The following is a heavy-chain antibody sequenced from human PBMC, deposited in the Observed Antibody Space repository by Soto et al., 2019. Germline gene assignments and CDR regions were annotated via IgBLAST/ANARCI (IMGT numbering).Heavy chain of an antibody. V-gene: IGHV1-3*01. CDR2: INPGNGNT. J-gene: IGHJ4*02. Sequence: ASVKVSCKASGYTFTSYGINWVRQAPGRGLEWMGWINPGNGNTKYSQQFQGRVIIDRDTSASTAYMELSSLRSEDTAVYYCARGGYFDSSNYLAYWGLGTLLTVSS. CDR1: GYTFTSYG. D-gene: IGHD3-22*01. CDR3: ARGGYFDSSNYLAY.